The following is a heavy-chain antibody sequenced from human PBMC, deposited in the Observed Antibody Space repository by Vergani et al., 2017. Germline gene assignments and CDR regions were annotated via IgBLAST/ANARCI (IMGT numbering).Heavy chain of an antibody. CDR2: ISGPGLSP. D-gene: IGHD2/OR15-2a*01. CDR3: VKEKIDLGSYFFDS. V-gene: IGHV3-23*01. Sequence: EVHLLESGGGLVQSGGSVRLSCAASGFTFSNSAVSWVRQAPGRGLAWVSSISGPGLSPYYADSVTGRFSISRDNSKNTVFLQMHSLRAEDTAIYYCVKEKIDLGSYFFDSWGHGILVTVSS. J-gene: IGHJ4*01. CDR1: GFTFSNSA.